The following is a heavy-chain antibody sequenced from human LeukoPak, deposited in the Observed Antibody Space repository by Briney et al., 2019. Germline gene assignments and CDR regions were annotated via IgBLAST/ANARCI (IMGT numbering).Heavy chain of an antibody. CDR1: GFTFSSYA. CDR2: ISGSGGST. Sequence: GGSQRLSCAASGFTFSSYAMSWVRQAPGKGLEWVSAISGSGGSTYYADSVKGRFTISRDNSKNTLYLQMNSLRAEDTAVYYCAKGLWFGELSNFDYWGQGTLVTVSS. V-gene: IGHV3-23*01. D-gene: IGHD3-10*01. J-gene: IGHJ4*02. CDR3: AKGLWFGELSNFDY.